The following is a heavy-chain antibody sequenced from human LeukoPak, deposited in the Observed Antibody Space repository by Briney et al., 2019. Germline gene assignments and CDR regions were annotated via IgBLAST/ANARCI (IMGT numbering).Heavy chain of an antibody. CDR2: IYSGGST. Sequence: GGSLRLSCAASGFTFNNAWMNWVRQAPGKGLEWVSVIYSGGSTYYADSVKGRFTISRDNSKNTLYLQMNSLRAEDTAVYYCARVQDYDILTGYSTGYYFDYWGQGTLVTVSS. J-gene: IGHJ4*02. V-gene: IGHV3-53*01. CDR3: ARVQDYDILTGYSTGYYFDY. D-gene: IGHD3-9*01. CDR1: GFTFNNAW.